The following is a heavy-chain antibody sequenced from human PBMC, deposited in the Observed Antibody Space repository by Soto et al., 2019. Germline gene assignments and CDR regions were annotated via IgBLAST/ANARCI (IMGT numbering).Heavy chain of an antibody. CDR3: PIRSEHIVVVTAPLDGMDV. CDR1: GGSISSSSYY. J-gene: IGHJ6*02. CDR2: IYYSGST. Sequence: SETLSLTCTVSGGSISSSSYYWGWIRQPPGKGLEWIGSIYYSGSTYYNPSLKSRVTISVDTSKNQFSLKLSSVTAADTAVYYCPIRSEHIVVVTAPLDGMDVWRQGSTVTVS. V-gene: IGHV4-39*01. D-gene: IGHD2-21*02.